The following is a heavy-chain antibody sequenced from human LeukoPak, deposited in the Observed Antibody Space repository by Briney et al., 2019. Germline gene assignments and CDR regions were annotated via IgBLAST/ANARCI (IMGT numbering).Heavy chain of an antibody. CDR1: GYSFTSYW. D-gene: IGHD2/OR15-2a*01. CDR2: IYPGDSDT. Sequence: GESLKISCKGSGYSFTSYWIGWVRQMPGKGLEWMGIIYPGDSDTRYSPSFQGQVTISADKSISTAYLQCSSLKASDTAMYYCARQRRLLKDAFDIWGQGTMVTVSS. V-gene: IGHV5-51*01. J-gene: IGHJ3*02. CDR3: ARQRRLLKDAFDI.